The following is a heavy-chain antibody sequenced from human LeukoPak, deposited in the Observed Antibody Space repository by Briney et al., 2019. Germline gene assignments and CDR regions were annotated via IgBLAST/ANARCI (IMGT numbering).Heavy chain of an antibody. CDR2: ISSNGGST. CDR3: ASESDYGDYSFNY. Sequence: GGSLRLSCAASGFTFSSYAMHWVRQAPGKGLECDSAISSNGGSTYYANSVKGRFTISRDNSKNTLYLQMGSLRAEDMAVYYCASESDYGDYSFNYWGQGTLVTVSS. D-gene: IGHD4-17*01. J-gene: IGHJ4*02. CDR1: GFTFSSYA. V-gene: IGHV3-64*01.